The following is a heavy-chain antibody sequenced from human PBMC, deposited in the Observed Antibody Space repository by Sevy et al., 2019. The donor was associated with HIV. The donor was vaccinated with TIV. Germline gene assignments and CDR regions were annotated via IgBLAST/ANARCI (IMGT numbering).Heavy chain of an antibody. CDR3: ARVVAYCTGGSCFPGYYYGMDV. CDR2: IGSSSSYI. D-gene: IGHD2-15*01. J-gene: IGHJ6*02. Sequence: GGSLRLSCAASGFTFSSYNMNWVRQAPGKGLEWVSSIGSSSSYIYYTDSVKGRFTVSRDNAKNSLYLQMNSLRAEDTAVYYCARVVAYCTGGSCFPGYYYGMDVWGLGTTVTVSS. V-gene: IGHV3-21*01. CDR1: GFTFSSYN.